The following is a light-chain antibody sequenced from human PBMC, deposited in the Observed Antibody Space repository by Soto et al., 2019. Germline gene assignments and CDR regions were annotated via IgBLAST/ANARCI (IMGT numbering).Light chain of an antibody. CDR2: WAS. Sequence: DIVMTQSPDSLAVSLGERATINCKSSQSILSSSNNKNSLAWFQQQPGQPPKLLIYWASTRESGVPDRFSGSGSGKDFTLNISSLQAEDVAVYYCQQYYSSVVTFGQGTRLEIK. CDR3: QQYYSSVVT. J-gene: IGKJ5*01. V-gene: IGKV4-1*01. CDR1: QSILSSSNNKNS.